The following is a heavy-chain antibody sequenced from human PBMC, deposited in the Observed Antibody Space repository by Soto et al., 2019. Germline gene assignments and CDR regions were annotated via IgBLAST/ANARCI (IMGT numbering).Heavy chain of an antibody. CDR1: GFTFSSYA. Sequence: EVQLLESGGDLVQPGGSLRLSCAASGFTFSSYAMSWVRQAPGKGLEWVSAISGSGGSTNYADSVKGRFTISRDNSKNTLYLQMNSLRAEDTAVYYCAKEVGYSYGYDGMDVWGQGTTVTVSS. CDR3: AKEVGYSYGYDGMDV. J-gene: IGHJ6*02. CDR2: ISGSGGST. D-gene: IGHD5-18*01. V-gene: IGHV3-23*01.